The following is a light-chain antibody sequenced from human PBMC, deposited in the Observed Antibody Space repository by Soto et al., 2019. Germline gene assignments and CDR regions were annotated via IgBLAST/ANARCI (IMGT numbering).Light chain of an antibody. J-gene: IGKJ1*01. CDR3: QKYNSAHRT. Sequence: DIQMTQSPSSLSASVGDRVTITCRASKGISNYLARYQQKPGKVPKLLIYAASTLQSGVPSRFSGSGSGTDFTLTISSLQPEDAATYHCQKYNSAHRTFGQGTKVEIK. CDR2: AAS. V-gene: IGKV1-27*01. CDR1: KGISNY.